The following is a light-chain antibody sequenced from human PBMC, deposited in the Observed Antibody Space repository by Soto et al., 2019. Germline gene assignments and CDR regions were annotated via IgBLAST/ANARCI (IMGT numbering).Light chain of an antibody. CDR2: RAS. J-gene: IGKJ4*01. CDR3: QQYGSSPLT. CDR1: QSVTSNY. V-gene: IGKV3-20*01. Sequence: GESATLSCRASQSVTSNYLAWYQQKPGQAPSLLIYRASSRATGIPDRFSGSGSGTEFTLIISRLQPEDFEVYYCQQYGSSPLTFGGGTKVDIK.